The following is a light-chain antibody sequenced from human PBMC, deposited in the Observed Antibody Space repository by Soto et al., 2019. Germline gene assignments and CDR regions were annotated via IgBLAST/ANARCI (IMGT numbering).Light chain of an antibody. J-gene: IGKJ2*01. V-gene: IGKV3-20*01. CDR2: AAS. CDR1: QSFSNTY. Sequence: EIVLTQSPGTLSLSPGERATLSCRASQSFSNTYLGWYQQKPGQAPRLLIYAASSRATGIPDRFSGSGSGTDFTLTISRLEPEDFAVYSCQHYGSSPYTFGQGTKLETK. CDR3: QHYGSSPYT.